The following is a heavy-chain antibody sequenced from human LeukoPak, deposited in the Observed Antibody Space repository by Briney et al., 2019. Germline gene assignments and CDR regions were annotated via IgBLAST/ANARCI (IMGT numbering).Heavy chain of an antibody. CDR3: ARYYDSSGYYWGHFDY. D-gene: IGHD3-22*01. V-gene: IGHV3-23*01. CDR2: ISGSGGST. J-gene: IGHJ4*02. CDR1: GCTFSSYA. Sequence: GGSLRLSCADSGCTFSSYAMSWVRQAPGKGLEWVSAISGSGGSTYYADSVKGRFTISRDNSKNTLYLQMNSLRAEDTAVYYCARYYDSSGYYWGHFDYWGQGTLVTVSS.